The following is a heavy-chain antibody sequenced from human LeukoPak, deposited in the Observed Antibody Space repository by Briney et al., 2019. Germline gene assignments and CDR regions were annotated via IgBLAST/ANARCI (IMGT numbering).Heavy chain of an antibody. Sequence: GASVKVSCKASGYTFTGHYMHWVRQAPGQGLEWMGWINPNSGGTNYAQKFQGRVTMTRDTSISTAYMELSRLRSDDTAVYYCACITMVRGVIPDYWGQGTLVTVSS. CDR2: INPNSGGT. CDR3: ACITMVRGVIPDY. J-gene: IGHJ4*02. CDR1: GYTFTGHY. D-gene: IGHD3-10*01. V-gene: IGHV1-2*02.